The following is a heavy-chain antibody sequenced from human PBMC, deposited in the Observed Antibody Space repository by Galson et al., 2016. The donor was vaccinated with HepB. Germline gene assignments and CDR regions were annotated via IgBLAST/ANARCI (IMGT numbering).Heavy chain of an antibody. V-gene: IGHV3-30*04. CDR3: ARVFGDYVYGNWFDP. CDR1: GFPFNSYA. CDR2: VSYDGSNE. Sequence: SLRLSCAASGFPFNSYAMHWVRQAPGKGLEWLAVVSYDGSNEYYADSVKGRFTISRDNSKNTLFLQLSSLGSEDTAVYYCARVFGDYVYGNWFDPWGQGTLVIVSS. D-gene: IGHD5/OR15-5a*01. J-gene: IGHJ5*02.